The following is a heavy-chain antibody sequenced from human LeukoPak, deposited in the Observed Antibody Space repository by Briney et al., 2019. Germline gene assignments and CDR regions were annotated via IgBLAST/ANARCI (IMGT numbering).Heavy chain of an antibody. D-gene: IGHD4-17*01. J-gene: IGHJ4*02. CDR2: IDNNGST. CDR3: AKPYGRDY. V-gene: IGHV3-74*01. Sequence: GGSLKLSCAASGFTFSNSYMHWVRQAPGKGLVWVSRIDNNGSTSYADSVKGRFTISRDNSKNTLYLQMNSLRAEDTAVYYCAKPYGRDYWGQGTLVAV. CDR1: GFTFSNSY.